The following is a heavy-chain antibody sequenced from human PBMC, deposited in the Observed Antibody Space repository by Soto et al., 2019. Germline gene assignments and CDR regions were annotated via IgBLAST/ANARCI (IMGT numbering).Heavy chain of an antibody. J-gene: IGHJ5*02. Sequence: ASVKVSCKASGYTFFTYDISWVRQAPGQGLEWMGWISTYSGDTKYAQKFQGRVTMTTDTSTTTAYLELRSLRSDDTAVYYCARHHGPTTSENWFDPWGQGTLVTAPQ. D-gene: IGHD5-12*01. CDR2: ISTYSGDT. V-gene: IGHV1-18*01. CDR1: GYTFFTYD. CDR3: ARHHGPTTSENWFDP.